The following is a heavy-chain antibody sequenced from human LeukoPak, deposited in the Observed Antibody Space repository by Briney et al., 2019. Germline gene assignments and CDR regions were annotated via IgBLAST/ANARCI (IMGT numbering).Heavy chain of an antibody. CDR2: IYGGGST. CDR1: GFTVSSNY. Sequence: GGSLRLSCAASGFTVSSNYMSWVRQAPGKGLEWVSVIYGGGSTYYADSVKGRFTISRDNSKNTLYLQMNSLRAEDTAVYYCARETTGYYYGMDVWGQGTTVTVSS. J-gene: IGHJ6*02. D-gene: IGHD1-14*01. CDR3: ARETTGYYYGMDV. V-gene: IGHV3-66*02.